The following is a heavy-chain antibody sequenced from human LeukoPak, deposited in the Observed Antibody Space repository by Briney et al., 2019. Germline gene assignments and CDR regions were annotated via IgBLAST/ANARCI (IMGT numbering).Heavy chain of an antibody. V-gene: IGHV4-39*01. D-gene: IGHD2-15*01. CDR2: IYYSGST. CDR3: ARGDCSGGSCYLFDY. Sequence: SETLSLTCTVSGGSISSSSYYWGWIRQPPGKGLEWIGSIYYSGSTYYNPSLKSRVTISVDTSKDQFSLKLSSVTAADTAVYYCARGDCSGGSCYLFDYWGQGALVTVSS. CDR1: GGSISSSSYY. J-gene: IGHJ4*02.